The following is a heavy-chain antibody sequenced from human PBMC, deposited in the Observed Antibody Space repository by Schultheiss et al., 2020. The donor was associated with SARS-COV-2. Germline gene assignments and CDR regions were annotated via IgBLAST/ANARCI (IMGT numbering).Heavy chain of an antibody. J-gene: IGHJ6*02. CDR1: GYTFTGYY. D-gene: IGHD4-17*01. CDR2: INPNSGGT. Sequence: ASVKVSCKASGYTFTGYYMHWVRQAPGQGLEWMGWINPNSGGTNYAQKFQGWVTMTRDTSISTAYMELSRLRSDDTAVYYCAKDIGDPLHYYYGMDVWGQGTTVTVSS. CDR3: AKDIGDPLHYYYGMDV. V-gene: IGHV1-2*04.